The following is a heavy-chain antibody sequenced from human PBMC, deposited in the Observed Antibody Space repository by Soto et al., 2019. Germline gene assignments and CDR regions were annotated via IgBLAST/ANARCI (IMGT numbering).Heavy chain of an antibody. CDR3: AKGSIAVAGTIGY. J-gene: IGHJ4*02. D-gene: IGHD6-19*01. CDR1: GFTFSRYA. V-gene: IGHV3-23*01. Sequence: GGSLRLSCAASGFTFSRYAMNWVRQAPGKGLEWVSAISGSGGSTYYADSVKGRFTISRDNSKNTLYLQMNSLRAEDTAVYYCAKGSIAVAGTIGYWGQGTLVTVSS. CDR2: ISGSGGST.